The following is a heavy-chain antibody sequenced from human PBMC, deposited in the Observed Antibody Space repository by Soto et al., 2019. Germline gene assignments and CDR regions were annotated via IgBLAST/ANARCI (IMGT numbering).Heavy chain of an antibody. Sequence: PSETLSLTCAVSGGSMNSSDWWNWVRQPPGKGLEWIGEISHGGNINYNPSLKSRVTISIDKSKNQLSLILSSVTAADTAVYYCARDHPYGDNWAFDYWGQGALVTVSS. V-gene: IGHV4-4*02. J-gene: IGHJ4*02. D-gene: IGHD3-10*01. CDR1: GGSMNSSDW. CDR3: ARDHPYGDNWAFDY. CDR2: ISHGGNI.